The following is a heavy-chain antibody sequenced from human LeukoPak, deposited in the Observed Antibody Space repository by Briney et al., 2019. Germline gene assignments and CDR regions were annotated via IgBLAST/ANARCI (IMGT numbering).Heavy chain of an antibody. CDR1: GGTFSSSA. Sequence: SVKVSCKASGGTFSSSAISWVRQAPGQGLEWMGRIIPIFGTTNYAQKSQGRVTITTDESTSTAYMELSSLRSEDTAVYYCASLLGYSYGDNDAFDIWGQGTMVTVSS. CDR3: ASLLGYSYGDNDAFDI. J-gene: IGHJ3*02. D-gene: IGHD5-18*01. V-gene: IGHV1-69*05. CDR2: IIPIFGTT.